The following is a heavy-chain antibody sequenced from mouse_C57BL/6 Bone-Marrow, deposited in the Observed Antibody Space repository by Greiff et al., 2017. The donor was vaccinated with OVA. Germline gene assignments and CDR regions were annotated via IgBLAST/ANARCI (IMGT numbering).Heavy chain of an antibody. J-gene: IGHJ3*01. V-gene: IGHV1-50*01. D-gene: IGHD2-4*01. CDR3: ASLYDYDPWFAY. Sequence: QVQLKQPGAELVKPGASVKLSCKASGYTFTSYWMQWVKQRPGQGLEWIGEIDPSDSYTHYNQKFKGKATLTVDTSSSTAYMQLSSLTSEASAVYDCASLYDYDPWFAYWGQGTLVTVSA. CDR1: GYTFTSYW. CDR2: IDPSDSYT.